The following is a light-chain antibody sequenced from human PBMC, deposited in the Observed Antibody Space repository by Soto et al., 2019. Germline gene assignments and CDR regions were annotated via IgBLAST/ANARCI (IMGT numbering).Light chain of an antibody. CDR1: SSDVGSYNS. CDR3: SSYAGSSDYYV. V-gene: IGLV2-8*01. Sequence: QSVLTQPPSASGSPGQSVTISCTGTSSDVGSYNSVSWYQHHPGKAPKLMIYEVSKRPSGVPARFSGSKSGNTASLPVSGLPPEDEADYYCSSYAGSSDYYVFGTGTKVTVL. J-gene: IGLJ1*01. CDR2: EVS.